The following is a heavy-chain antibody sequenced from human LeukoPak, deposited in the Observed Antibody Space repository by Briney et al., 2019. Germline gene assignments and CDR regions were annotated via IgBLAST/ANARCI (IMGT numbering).Heavy chain of an antibody. CDR1: GGSFSGFY. J-gene: IGHJ5*02. D-gene: IGHD3-10*01. V-gene: IGHV4-34*01. CDR2: INHSGST. Sequence: PSETLSLTCAVYGGSFSGFYWSWVRQPPGKGLEWIGEINHSGSTYYNPSFKSRVTLLVDTSRNQFSLKLTSVTAADTAVYYCARGPDSGSHFAWFDPWGQGTLVTVSS. CDR3: ARGPDSGSHFAWFDP.